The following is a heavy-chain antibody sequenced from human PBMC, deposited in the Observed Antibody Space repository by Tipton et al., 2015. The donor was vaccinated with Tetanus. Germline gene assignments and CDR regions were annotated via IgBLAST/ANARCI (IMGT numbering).Heavy chain of an antibody. D-gene: IGHD3-3*01. Sequence: GLVKPSETLSLTCTVSGGSVRGGSYQWNWIRQTPGKGLEWLAYISNSGSTNSNYSLKSRISISRDTSKNQFSLRLTSVTAADTAVYYCARANYEFPKKGPFDSWGQGALVIVSS. CDR1: GGSVRGGSYQ. J-gene: IGHJ4*02. V-gene: IGHV4-61*01. CDR3: ARANYEFPKKGPFDS. CDR2: ISNSGST.